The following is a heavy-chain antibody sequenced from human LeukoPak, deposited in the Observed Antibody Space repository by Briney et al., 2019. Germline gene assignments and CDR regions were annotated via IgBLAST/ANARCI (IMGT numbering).Heavy chain of an antibody. J-gene: IGHJ4*02. CDR1: GFSFSDHW. Sequence: GGSLRLSCVASGFSFSDHWMNWFRQAPGKGLEWVSAVSGSGGSTYYTDSVKGRFTISRDNSKNTLYLQMNSLRAEDTAVYYCAKDDILTGYFDYWGQGTLVTVSS. D-gene: IGHD3-9*01. CDR3: AKDDILTGYFDY. CDR2: VSGSGGST. V-gene: IGHV3-23*01.